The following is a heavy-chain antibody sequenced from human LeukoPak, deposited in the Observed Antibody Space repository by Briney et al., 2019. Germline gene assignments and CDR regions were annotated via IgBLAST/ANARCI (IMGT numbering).Heavy chain of an antibody. J-gene: IGHJ3*02. CDR3: ARRLRITMIVVVSPIDAFDI. D-gene: IGHD3-22*01. CDR2: INHSGST. Sequence: SGTLSLTCAVSGGSISSTNWWSWVRQPPGKGLEWIGEINHSGSTNYNPSLKSRVTISVDTSKNQFSLKLSSVTAADTAVYYCARRLRITMIVVVSPIDAFDIWGQGTMVTVSS. V-gene: IGHV4-4*02. CDR1: GGSISSTNW.